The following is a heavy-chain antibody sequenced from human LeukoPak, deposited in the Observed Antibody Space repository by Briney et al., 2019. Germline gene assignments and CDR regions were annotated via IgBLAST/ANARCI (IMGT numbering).Heavy chain of an antibody. CDR1: GGTFSSYA. CDR2: IIPIFGTA. Sequence: GASVKVSCKASGGTFSSYAISWVRQAPGQGLEWMGGIIPIFGTANYAKKFQGRVTITADESTSTAYMELSSLRSEDTAVYYCARDSITMVRGVTQEGWFDPWGQGTLVTVSS. V-gene: IGHV1-69*01. J-gene: IGHJ5*02. D-gene: IGHD3-10*01. CDR3: ARDSITMVRGVTQEGWFDP.